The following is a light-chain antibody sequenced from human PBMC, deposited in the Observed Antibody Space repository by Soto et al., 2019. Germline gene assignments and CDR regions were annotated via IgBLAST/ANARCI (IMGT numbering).Light chain of an antibody. CDR3: TSFSSSTSLYV. CDR1: TRDIAGYNY. J-gene: IGLJ1*01. Sequence: VLTQPASVSGSLGQSITISCTGTTRDIAGYNYISWYQQLPGKAPKLMIYQVTIRPSGISNRFSGSKSGNTVSLTISGLQAEDEADYYCTSFSSSTSLYVFGTGTKVTVL. V-gene: IGLV2-14*01. CDR2: QVT.